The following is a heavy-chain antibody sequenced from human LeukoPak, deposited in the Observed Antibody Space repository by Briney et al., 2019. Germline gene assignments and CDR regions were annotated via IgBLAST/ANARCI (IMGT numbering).Heavy chain of an antibody. CDR3: ARDLYDFWSGYAYYYCGMDV. V-gene: IGHV3-66*02. CDR2: IYSGGST. Sequence: GGSLRLSCAASGFTVSSNYMSWVRQAPGKGLEWVSVIYSGGSTYYADSVKGRFTISRDNSKNTLYLQMNSLRAEDTAVYYCARDLYDFWSGYAYYYCGMDVWGQGTTVTVSS. CDR1: GFTVSSNY. J-gene: IGHJ6*02. D-gene: IGHD3-3*01.